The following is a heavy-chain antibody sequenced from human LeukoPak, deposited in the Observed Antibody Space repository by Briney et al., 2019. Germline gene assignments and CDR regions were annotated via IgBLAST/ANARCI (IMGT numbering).Heavy chain of an antibody. CDR2: ISGDGGST. J-gene: IGHJ1*01. CDR3: AKDIRDGYNYIQH. CDR1: GFTFDDYA. D-gene: IGHD5-24*01. Sequence: GGALRLSCAAPGFTFDDYAMHWVRQAPGKGLEWGSLISGDGGSTYYADSVKGRFTISRDNSKNSLYLQMNSLRPEDTALYYCAKDIRDGYNYIQHWGQGTLVTVSS. V-gene: IGHV3-43*02.